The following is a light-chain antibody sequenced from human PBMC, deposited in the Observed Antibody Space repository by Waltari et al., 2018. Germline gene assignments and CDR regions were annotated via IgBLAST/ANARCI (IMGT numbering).Light chain of an antibody. Sequence: EIVLTQSPATLSLSPGERATLSFRASQSVDTYLAWYQQKPGQAPRLLIFAASNRATGIPARFSGSGSGTDFTLTISSLEPEDFAVYYCQHRSNWPLTFGGGTKVEIK. J-gene: IGKJ4*01. CDR2: AAS. V-gene: IGKV3-11*01. CDR3: QHRSNWPLT. CDR1: QSVDTY.